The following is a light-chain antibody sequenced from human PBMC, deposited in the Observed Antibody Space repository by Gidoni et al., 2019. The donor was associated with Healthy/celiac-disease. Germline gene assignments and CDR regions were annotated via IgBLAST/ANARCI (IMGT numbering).Light chain of an antibody. CDR2: GAS. CDR3: QQYNNWPQT. J-gene: IGKJ1*01. CDR1: QSVSSN. V-gene: IGKV3-15*01. Sequence: IVMPHSPSPLSVSPGERATLSCRASQSVSSNLAWYQQKPGQAPRLLIYGASTRPTGIPARFSGSGSGTEFTLTISSLQSEDFAVYYCQQYNNWPQTFGQGTKVEIK.